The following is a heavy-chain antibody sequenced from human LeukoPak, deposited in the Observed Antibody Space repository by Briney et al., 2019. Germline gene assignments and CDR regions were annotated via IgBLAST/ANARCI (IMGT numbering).Heavy chain of an antibody. CDR1: GYTFTGYY. J-gene: IGHJ6*04. Sequence: ASVKVSCKASGYTFTGYYMHWVRQAPGQGLEWMGWINPNSGGTNYAQTFQGRVTMTRDTSISTAYMELSRLRADDTAVYYCARDSGGRLRFLECGMDVWGKGTTVTVSS. D-gene: IGHD3-3*01. CDR3: ARDSGGRLRFLECGMDV. CDR2: INPNSGGT. V-gene: IGHV1-2*02.